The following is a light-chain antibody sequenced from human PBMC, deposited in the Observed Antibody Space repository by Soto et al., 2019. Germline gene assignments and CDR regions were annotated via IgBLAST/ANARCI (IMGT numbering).Light chain of an antibody. Sequence: SYELTQPLSVSVALGQTARITCGGNNIGSKNVHWYQQKPGQAPVLVIYRDSNRPSGIPERFSGYNSGNTATLPISRAQAGDEADYYCQVWESSTFWVFGGGTKLTVL. J-gene: IGLJ3*02. CDR1: NIGSKN. V-gene: IGLV3-9*01. CDR2: RDS. CDR3: QVWESSTFWV.